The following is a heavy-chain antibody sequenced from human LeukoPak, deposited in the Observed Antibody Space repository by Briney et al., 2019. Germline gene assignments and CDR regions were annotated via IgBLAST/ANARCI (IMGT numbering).Heavy chain of an antibody. CDR2: MFCSGST. V-gene: IGHV4-31*03. D-gene: IGHD3-10*01. Sequence: SEALSLTCTVSGDSMNGGGYYWSWIRQHPEKCLGWPGYMFCSGSTFYTPSLKSRSTISVDPSKTHFSLELKSVTAPDTAVYYCARALKPDHGSGAYGAAFDIWGQGTIVSVSS. CDR3: ARALKPDHGSGAYGAAFDI. CDR1: GDSMNGGGYY. J-gene: IGHJ3*02.